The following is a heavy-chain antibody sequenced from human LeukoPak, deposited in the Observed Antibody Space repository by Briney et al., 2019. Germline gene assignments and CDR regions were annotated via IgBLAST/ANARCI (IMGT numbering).Heavy chain of an antibody. V-gene: IGHV3-7*04. CDR1: GFTFSHHW. CDR2: IYLDGSET. CDR3: ARGHYGMDV. Sequence: GGSLRLSCAASGFTFSHHWLTWVRQGPGKGQEWVANIYLDGSETNYLDSVKGRFTISRDNAKNSLYLQMNSLRAEYTAVYHCARGHYGMDVWGQGTTVTVSS. J-gene: IGHJ6*02.